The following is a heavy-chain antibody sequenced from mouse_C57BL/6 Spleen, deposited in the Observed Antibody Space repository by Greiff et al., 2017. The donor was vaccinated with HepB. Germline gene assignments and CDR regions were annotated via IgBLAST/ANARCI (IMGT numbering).Heavy chain of an antibody. V-gene: IGHV1-50*01. CDR3: AGRYSNYGGAY. CDR2: IDPSDGYT. CDR1: GYTFTSYW. J-gene: IGHJ3*01. Sequence: QVQLQQPGAELVKPGASVKLSCKASGYTFTSYWMQWVKQRPGQGLEWIGEIDPSDGYTNYNQKFKGKATLTVDKSSSTAYMQLSSLTSEDAAVYYCAGRYSNYGGAYWGQGTLVTVAA. D-gene: IGHD2-5*01.